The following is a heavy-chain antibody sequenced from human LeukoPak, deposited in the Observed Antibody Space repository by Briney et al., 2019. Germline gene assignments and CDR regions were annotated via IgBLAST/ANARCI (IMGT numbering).Heavy chain of an antibody. CDR3: AKDLYQQQLVLRECFDY. CDR1: GGTFSSYA. V-gene: IGHV1-69*13. J-gene: IGHJ4*02. D-gene: IGHD6-13*01. CDR2: IIPIFGTA. Sequence: SVKVSCKASGGTFSSYAISWVRQAPGQGLEWMGGIIPIFGTANYAQKFQGRVTITADESTSAAYMELSSLRSEDTAVYYCAKDLYQQQLVLRECFDYWGQGTLVTVSS.